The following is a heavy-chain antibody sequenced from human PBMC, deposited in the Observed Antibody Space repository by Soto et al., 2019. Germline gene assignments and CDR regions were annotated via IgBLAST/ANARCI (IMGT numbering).Heavy chain of an antibody. CDR3: ARGSEGSGTESAFHF. V-gene: IGHV1-69*02. Sequence: QVHLVQSGAEVKKPGSSVKVSCKTSGGTFSTYTVSWVRQAPGQGLEWIGRIIPILDVLTYAQKFQGRVTITAYKATGTAYLELTSLKSEDTAMYYCARGSEGSGTESAFHFWGQGTMVTVSS. CDR2: IIPILDVL. CDR1: GGTFSTYT. D-gene: IGHD2-15*01. J-gene: IGHJ3*01.